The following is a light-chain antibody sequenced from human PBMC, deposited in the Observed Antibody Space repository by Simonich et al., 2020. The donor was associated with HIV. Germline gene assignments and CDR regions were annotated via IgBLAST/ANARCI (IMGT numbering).Light chain of an antibody. CDR1: QCVLYSSNTKNS. CDR2: WAS. CDR3: QQYYSTPWT. J-gene: IGKJ1*01. V-gene: IGKV4-1*01. Sequence: DIVMTQSPDSLAVSLGERATINCKSSQCVLYSSNTKNSLAWYQQKPGQPPKLLIYWASTRESGVPDRFSGSGSGTDFTLTISSLQAEDVAVYYCQQYYSTPWTFGQGTKVEIK.